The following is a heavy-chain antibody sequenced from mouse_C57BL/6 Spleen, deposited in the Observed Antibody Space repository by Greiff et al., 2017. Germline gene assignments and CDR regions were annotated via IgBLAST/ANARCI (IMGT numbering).Heavy chain of an antibody. J-gene: IGHJ2*01. D-gene: IGHD2-1*01. CDR3: TREVGNYYFDY. V-gene: IGHV5-9-1*02. CDR2: ISSGGDYI. Sequence: EVMLVESGEGLVKPGGSLKLSCAASGFTFSSYAMSWVRQTPEKRLEWVAYISSGGDYIYYADTVKGRFTISRDNARNTLYLQMSSLKSEDTAMYYCTREVGNYYFDYWGQGTTLTVSS. CDR1: GFTFSSYA.